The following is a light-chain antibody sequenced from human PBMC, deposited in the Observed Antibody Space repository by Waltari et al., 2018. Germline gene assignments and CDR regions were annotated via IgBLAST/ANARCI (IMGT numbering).Light chain of an antibody. V-gene: IGKV3-15*01. CDR1: QSVNNN. J-gene: IGKJ1*01. Sequence: EIVLTQSPGTLSLSPGERATLSCRASQSVNNNYLAWYQQKPGQAPRLLIYEKSTRATGIPARFSGSGSGTEFTLTISSLQSEDVAIYHCHQYNNWPPWTFGQGTKVEIK. CDR3: HQYNNWPPWT. CDR2: EKS.